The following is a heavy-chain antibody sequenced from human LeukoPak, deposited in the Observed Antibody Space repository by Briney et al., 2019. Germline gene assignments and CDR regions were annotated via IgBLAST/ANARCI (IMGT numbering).Heavy chain of an antibody. CDR1: GFTFSSYA. CDR2: ISGSGRTT. D-gene: IGHD3-10*01. J-gene: IGHJ4*02. V-gene: IGHV3-23*01. CDR3: AKDYYGSGSYYFGY. Sequence: GGSLRLSCAASGFTFSSYAMSWVRQAPGKGLEWVSGISGSGRTTYYADSVKGRFTISRDNSKNTLYLQMNSLRAEDTAVYYCAKDYYGSGSYYFGYWGQGTLVTVSS.